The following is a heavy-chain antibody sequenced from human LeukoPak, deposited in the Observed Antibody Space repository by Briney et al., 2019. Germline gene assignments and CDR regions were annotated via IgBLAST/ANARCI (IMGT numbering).Heavy chain of an antibody. J-gene: IGHJ5*02. CDR1: GGTFSSYA. CDR2: IIPILGIA. V-gene: IGHV1-69*04. CDR3: ARGQLSSSWYYSWFDP. D-gene: IGHD6-13*01. Sequence: GASVKVSCKASGGTFSSYAISWVRQAPGQGLEWMGRIIPILGIANYAQKFQGGVTITADKSTSTAYMELSSLRSEDTAVYYCARGQLSSSWYYSWFDPWGQGTLVTVSS.